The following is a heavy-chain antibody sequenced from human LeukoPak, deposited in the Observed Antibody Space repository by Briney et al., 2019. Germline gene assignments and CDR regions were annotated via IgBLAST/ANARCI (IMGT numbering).Heavy chain of an antibody. CDR1: GFTFSSYW. D-gene: IGHD6-13*01. V-gene: IGHV3-74*01. CDR2: TNSDGSST. Sequence: GGSLRLSCAASGFTFSSYWMHWVRQAPGKGLVWVSRTNSDGSSTSYADSVKGRFTISRDNARNTLYLQMNSLRAEDTAVYYCASLQSSSWYYFDYWGQGTLVTVSS. CDR3: ASLQSSSWYYFDY. J-gene: IGHJ4*02.